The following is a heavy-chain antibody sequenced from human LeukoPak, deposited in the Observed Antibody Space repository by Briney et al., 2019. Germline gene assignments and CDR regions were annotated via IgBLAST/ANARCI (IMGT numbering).Heavy chain of an antibody. V-gene: IGHV4-39*07. Sequence: SETLSLTCTVSGGSISSSSYYWGWIRQPPGKGLEWIGSIYYSGSTYYNPSLKSRVTISVDTSKNQFSLKLSSVTAADTAVYYCARNQYSSSSEGDYWGQGTLVTVSS. CDR1: GGSISSSSYY. J-gene: IGHJ4*02. CDR2: IYYSGST. D-gene: IGHD6-6*01. CDR3: ARNQYSSSSEGDY.